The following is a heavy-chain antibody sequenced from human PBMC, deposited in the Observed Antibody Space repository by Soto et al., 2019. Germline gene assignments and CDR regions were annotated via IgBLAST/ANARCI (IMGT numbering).Heavy chain of an antibody. D-gene: IGHD3-22*01. CDR3: TTDLEAMIVEYDY. CDR1: GFTFSNAW. CDR2: IKSKTDGGTT. V-gene: IGHV3-15*01. J-gene: IGHJ4*02. Sequence: GSLRLSCAASGFTFSNAWMSWVRQAPGKGLEWVGRIKSKTDGGTTDYAAPVKGRFTISRDDSKNTLYLQMNSLKTEDTAVYYCTTDLEAMIVEYDYWGQGTLVTVS.